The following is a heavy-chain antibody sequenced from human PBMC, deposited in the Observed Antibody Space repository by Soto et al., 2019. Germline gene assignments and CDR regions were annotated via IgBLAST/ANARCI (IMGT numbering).Heavy chain of an antibody. CDR2: INHSGST. Sequence: QVQLQQWGAGLLKPSETLSLTCAVYGGSFSGYYWSWIRQPPGKGLESIGEINHSGSTNYNPSLKSRVTISVDTSKNQFSRKLSSVTAADTAVYYCARSVWFGESYGMDVWGQGTTVTVSS. V-gene: IGHV4-34*01. CDR1: GGSFSGYY. CDR3: ARSVWFGESYGMDV. D-gene: IGHD3-10*01. J-gene: IGHJ6*02.